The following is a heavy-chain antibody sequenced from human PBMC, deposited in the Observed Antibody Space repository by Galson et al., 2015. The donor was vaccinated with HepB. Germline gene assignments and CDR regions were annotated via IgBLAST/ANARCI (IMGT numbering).Heavy chain of an antibody. CDR2: IWYDGSNK. CDR3: ARAERGSSSWFGDYYYYMDV. D-gene: IGHD6-13*01. J-gene: IGHJ6*03. CDR1: GFTFSSYG. V-gene: IGHV3-33*01. Sequence: SLRLSCAASGFTFSSYGMHWVRQAPGKGLEWVAVIWYDGSNKYYADSVKGRFTISRDNSKNTLYLQMNSLRAEDTAVYYCARAERGSSSWFGDYYYYMDVWGKGTTVTVSS.